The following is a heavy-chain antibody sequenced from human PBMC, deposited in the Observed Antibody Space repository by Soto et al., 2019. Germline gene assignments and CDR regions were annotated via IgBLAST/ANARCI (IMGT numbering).Heavy chain of an antibody. Sequence: SETLSLTCTVSGGSINSGAYYWSWIRQHPGKGLEWIGYIYYSGNTYYNPSLKSRVTISVDTSKNQFSLKLSSVTAADTAVYYCARDYSSSFDVWAQGTTVTVSS. D-gene: IGHD6-6*01. V-gene: IGHV4-31*03. CDR3: ARDYSSSFDV. J-gene: IGHJ6*02. CDR1: GGSINSGAYY. CDR2: IYYSGNT.